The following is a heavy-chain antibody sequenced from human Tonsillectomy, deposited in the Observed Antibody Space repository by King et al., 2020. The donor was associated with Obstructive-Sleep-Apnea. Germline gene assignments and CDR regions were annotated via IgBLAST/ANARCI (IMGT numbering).Heavy chain of an antibody. CDR1: GGSIRSSSYY. CDR2: IYYSGST. V-gene: IGHV4-39*07. D-gene: IGHD3-10*01. Sequence: QLQESGPGLVKPSATLSLTCTVSGGSIRSSSYYWGWIRQPPGKGLEWIGSIYYSGSTYYNPSLKSRVTISVDTSKNQFSLKLSSVTAADTAVYYCARDRGRFDYWGQGTLVTVSS. CDR3: ARDRGRFDY. J-gene: IGHJ4*02.